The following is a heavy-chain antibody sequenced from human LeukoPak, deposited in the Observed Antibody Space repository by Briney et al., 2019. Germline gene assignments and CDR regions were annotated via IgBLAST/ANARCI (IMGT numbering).Heavy chain of an antibody. J-gene: IGHJ5*02. V-gene: IGHV4-59*01. Sequence: PSETLSPTCTASGGPISSYYWSWIRQPPGKGLEWIGYIYYSGSTNYNPSLKSRVTISVDTSKNQFSLKLSSVTAADTAVYYCARRFGEDPWGQGTLVTVSS. D-gene: IGHD3-10*01. CDR1: GGPISSYY. CDR3: ARRFGEDP. CDR2: IYYSGST.